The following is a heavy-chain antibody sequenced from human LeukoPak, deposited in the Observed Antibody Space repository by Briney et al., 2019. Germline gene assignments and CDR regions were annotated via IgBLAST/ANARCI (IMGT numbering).Heavy chain of an antibody. V-gene: IGHV4-31*03. CDR1: GGSISSGGYY. Sequence: PSETLSLTCTVSGGSISSGGYYWRWIRQHPGRSLEWIGYIYYSGSTYYNPSLKSRVTISVDTSKNQFSLKLSSVTAADTAVYYCARDRDGYNPFFDYWGQGTLVTVSS. CDR3: ARDRDGYNPFFDY. D-gene: IGHD5-24*01. CDR2: IYYSGST. J-gene: IGHJ4*02.